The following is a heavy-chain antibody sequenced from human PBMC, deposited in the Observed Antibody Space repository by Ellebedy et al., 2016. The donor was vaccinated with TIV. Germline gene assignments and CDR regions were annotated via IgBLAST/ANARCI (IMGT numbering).Heavy chain of an antibody. Sequence: SETLSLTCTVSGGSISSYYWSWIRQPPGKGLEWIGYIYYSGSTNYNPSLKSRVTISVDTSKNQFSLKLSSVTAADTVVYYCARGWNPFYFDYWGQGTLVTVSS. V-gene: IGHV4-59*01. CDR3: ARGWNPFYFDY. CDR1: GGSISSYY. CDR2: IYYSGST. J-gene: IGHJ4*02. D-gene: IGHD1-1*01.